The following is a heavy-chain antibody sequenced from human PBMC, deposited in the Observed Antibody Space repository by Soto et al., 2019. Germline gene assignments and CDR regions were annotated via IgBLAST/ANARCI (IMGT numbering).Heavy chain of an antibody. Sequence: GSLRLSCAASGFTFSDYYMSWIRQAPGKGLEWVSYISSSGSTIYYADSVKGRFTISRDNAKNSLYLQMNSLRAEDTAVYNSARCAFIQLGIDYWGQGTLVTVSS. D-gene: IGHD5-18*01. CDR2: ISSSGSTI. V-gene: IGHV3-11*01. CDR3: ARCAFIQLGIDY. CDR1: GFTFSDYY. J-gene: IGHJ4*02.